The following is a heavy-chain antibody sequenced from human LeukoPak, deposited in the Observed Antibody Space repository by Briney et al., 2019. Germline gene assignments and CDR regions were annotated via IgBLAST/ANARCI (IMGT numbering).Heavy chain of an antibody. Sequence: PGGSLRLSCVASGFTFSSYWMTWVRQSPGKGLEWIGEINHSGSTKYNSSLKSRVTISVDTSKSQFSLKLSSVTAADTAVYYCARGGLKLELLPARARKSYYFDYWGQGTLVTVSS. CDR1: GFTFSSYW. CDR2: INHSGST. J-gene: IGHJ4*02. D-gene: IGHD1-26*01. CDR3: ARGGLKLELLPARARKSYYFDY. V-gene: IGHV4-34*01.